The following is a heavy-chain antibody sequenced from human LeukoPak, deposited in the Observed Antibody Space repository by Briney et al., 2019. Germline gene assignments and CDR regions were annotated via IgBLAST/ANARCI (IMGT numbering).Heavy chain of an antibody. Sequence: GASVKVSCKASGYTFSDYYMHWVRQAPGQGLEWMGWINPNSGGTNYAQKFQGRVTMTRDTSISTAYMELSRLRSDDTAVYYCARFPLLWFGEASRWFDPWGQGTLVTVSS. CDR2: INPNSGGT. CDR3: ARFPLLWFGEASRWFDP. CDR1: GYTFSDYY. J-gene: IGHJ5*02. D-gene: IGHD3-10*01. V-gene: IGHV1-2*02.